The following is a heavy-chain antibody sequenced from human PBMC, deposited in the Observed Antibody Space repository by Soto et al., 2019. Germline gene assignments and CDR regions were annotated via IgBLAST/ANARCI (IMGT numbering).Heavy chain of an antibody. Sequence: PGGSLRLSCAASGFTFSNYAMSWVRQAPGKGLEWVSSITGSGDYTYYADSVKGRFTISRDNSKNTLYLQMNSLRAEDTAVYYCAKAVTVVVPVYGMDVWGQGTTVTVSS. D-gene: IGHD2-2*01. CDR1: GFTFSNYA. CDR2: ITGSGDYT. V-gene: IGHV3-23*01. CDR3: AKAVTVVVPVYGMDV. J-gene: IGHJ6*02.